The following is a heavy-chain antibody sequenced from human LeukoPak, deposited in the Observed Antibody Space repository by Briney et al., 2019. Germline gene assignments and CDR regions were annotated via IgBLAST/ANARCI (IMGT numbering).Heavy chain of an antibody. J-gene: IGHJ4*02. D-gene: IGHD5-12*01. CDR2: IRYDGSNK. V-gene: IGHV3-30*02. CDR1: GFTFSSYG. Sequence: PGGSLRLSCAAPGFTFSSYGMHWVRQAPGKGLEWVAFIRYDGSNKYYTDSVKGRFTISRDNSKNTLYLQMNSLRTEDTAVYYCARSAAAGRIVATFGYWGQGTLVTVSS. CDR3: ARSAAAGRIVATFGY.